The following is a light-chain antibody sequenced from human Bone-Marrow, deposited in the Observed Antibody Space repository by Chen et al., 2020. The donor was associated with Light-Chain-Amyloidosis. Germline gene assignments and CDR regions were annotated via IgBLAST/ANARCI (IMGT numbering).Light chain of an antibody. Sequence: SYVLTQPSSVSVAPGQTATIACGGNTIGSTSVHWYQQTPGQAPLLVVYHDSDRPSGIPERLSGSTSGNTATLTVGRVEAGDDTVYYCQVWDRSSDRPLFGGWTKLTVL. CDR3: QVWDRSSDRPL. CDR1: TIGSTS. J-gene: IGLJ3*02. CDR2: HDS. V-gene: IGLV3-21*02.